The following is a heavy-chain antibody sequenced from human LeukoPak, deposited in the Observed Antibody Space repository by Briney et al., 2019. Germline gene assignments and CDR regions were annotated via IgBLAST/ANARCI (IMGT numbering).Heavy chain of an antibody. CDR2: ISSSGSTI. CDR1: GFTFSSYE. D-gene: IGHD6-19*01. V-gene: IGHV3-48*03. J-gene: IGHJ4*02. CDR3: AFSDIAVAGSHR. Sequence: GGSLRLSCAASGFTFSSYEMNWVRQAPGKGLEWVSYISSSGSTIYYADSVKGRFTISRDNAKNSLYLQMNSLRAEDTAVYYCAFSDIAVAGSHRWGQGTLVTVSS.